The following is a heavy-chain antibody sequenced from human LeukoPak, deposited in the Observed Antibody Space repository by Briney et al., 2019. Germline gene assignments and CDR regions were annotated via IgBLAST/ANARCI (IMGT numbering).Heavy chain of an antibody. CDR1: GFTFSSYA. CDR3: VGGSGSRRWVDY. V-gene: IGHV3-64*01. J-gene: IGHJ4*02. CDR2: ISSNGGST. Sequence: GGSLRLSCAASGFTFSSYAMHWVRQAPGKGLEYVSAISSNGGSTYYANSVKGRFTISRDNSKNTLYLQMGSLRAEDMAVYYCVGGSGSRRWVDYWGQGTLVTVSS. D-gene: IGHD3-10*01.